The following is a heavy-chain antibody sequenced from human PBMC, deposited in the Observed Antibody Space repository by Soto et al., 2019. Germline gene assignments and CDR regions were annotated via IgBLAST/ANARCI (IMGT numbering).Heavy chain of an antibody. CDR1: GDSVSSTSTA. D-gene: IGHD6-19*01. J-gene: IGHJ4*02. Sequence: LSLTCAISGDSVSSTSTAWSWIRQSPSRGLEWLGRTYYRSNWYTDYAVSVKSRITISPDTSKNQFSLQLNSVTPEDTAVYYCARGSYYSGWVWGQGTLVTVSS. CDR2: TYYRSNWYT. V-gene: IGHV6-1*01. CDR3: ARGSYYSGWV.